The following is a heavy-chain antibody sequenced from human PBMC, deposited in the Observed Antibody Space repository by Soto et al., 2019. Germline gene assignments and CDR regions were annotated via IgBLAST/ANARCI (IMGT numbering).Heavy chain of an antibody. CDR3: ARELVVVAATLGYYYYGMDV. CDR2: IYYSGST. CDR1: GGSISSGGYY. Sequence: SETLSLTCTVSGGSISSGGYYWSWIRQHPGKGLEWIGYIYYSGSTYYNPSLKSRVTISVDTSRNQFSLKLSSVTAADTAVYYCARELVVVAATLGYYYYGMDVWGQGTTVTVSS. V-gene: IGHV4-31*03. J-gene: IGHJ6*02. D-gene: IGHD2-15*01.